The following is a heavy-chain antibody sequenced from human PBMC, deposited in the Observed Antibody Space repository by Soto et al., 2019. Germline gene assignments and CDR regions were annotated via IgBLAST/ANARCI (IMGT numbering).Heavy chain of an antibody. J-gene: IGHJ4*02. V-gene: IGHV4-34*01. Sequence: QVQLQQWGAGLLKPSETLSLTCAVYGGSFSGYYWNWIRQPPGKGLEWIGEINHSGSTNYNPSLKSRVTISVDASRNQFSLKLSSVTAADTAVYYCARGWGRIFDYWCQGTLVTVSS. CDR3: ARGWGRIFDY. CDR2: INHSGST. D-gene: IGHD7-27*01. CDR1: GGSFSGYY.